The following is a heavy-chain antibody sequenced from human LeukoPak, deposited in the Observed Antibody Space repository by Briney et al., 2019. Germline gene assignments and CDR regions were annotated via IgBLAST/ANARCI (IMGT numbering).Heavy chain of an antibody. D-gene: IGHD1-26*01. J-gene: IGHJ6*02. Sequence: KTSETLSLTCTVSGGSISSYYWSWIRQPPGKGLEGIGYIYYSGSTNYNPSLKSRVTISVDTSKNQFSLKLSSVTAADTAVYYCAGNWVSGSPRFYYYGMDVWGQGTTVTVSS. CDR3: AGNWVSGSPRFYYYGMDV. CDR2: IYYSGST. CDR1: GGSISSYY. V-gene: IGHV4-59*08.